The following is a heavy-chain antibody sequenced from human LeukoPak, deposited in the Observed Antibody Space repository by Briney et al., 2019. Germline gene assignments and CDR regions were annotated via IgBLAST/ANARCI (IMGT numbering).Heavy chain of an antibody. V-gene: IGHV3-9*01. CDR2: ISWNSGSI. D-gene: IGHD2-8*01. CDR3: ALYCTNGVCSGTIDY. J-gene: IGHJ4*02. Sequence: PGGSLRLSCAASGFTFDDYAMHWVRQAPGKGLEWVSGISWNSGSIGYADSVKGRFTISRDNSKNSLYLQMNGLRAEDTAVYYCALYCTNGVCSGTIDYWGQGTLVTVSS. CDR1: GFTFDDYA.